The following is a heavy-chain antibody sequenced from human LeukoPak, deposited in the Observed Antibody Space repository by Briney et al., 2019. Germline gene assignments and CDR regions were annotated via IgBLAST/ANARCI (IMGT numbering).Heavy chain of an antibody. V-gene: IGHV4-38-2*02. J-gene: IGHJ5*02. Sequence: SETLSLTCTVSGYSISSDYYWGWIRQPPGKGLEWVGSIYHSGSTYYNPSLKSRVTISVDTSKNQFSLKLSSVTAADTAVYYCARVRVVPAANYWFDPWGQGTLVTVSS. CDR3: ARVRVVPAANYWFDP. CDR1: GYSISSDYY. D-gene: IGHD2-2*01. CDR2: IYHSGST.